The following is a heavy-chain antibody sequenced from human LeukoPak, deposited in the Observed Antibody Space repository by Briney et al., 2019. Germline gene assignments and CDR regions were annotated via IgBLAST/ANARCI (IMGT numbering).Heavy chain of an antibody. CDR3: ARAPGPGIAAAGTNAFDI. J-gene: IGHJ3*02. D-gene: IGHD6-13*01. V-gene: IGHV3-23*01. CDR1: GFTFSSYA. CDR2: ISGSGGST. Sequence: GGSLRLSCAASGFTFSSYAMSWVRQAPGKGLEWVSAISGSGGSTYYADSVKGRFTISRDNSKNTLYLQMGSLRAEDMAVYYCARAPGPGIAAAGTNAFDIWGQGTMVTVSS.